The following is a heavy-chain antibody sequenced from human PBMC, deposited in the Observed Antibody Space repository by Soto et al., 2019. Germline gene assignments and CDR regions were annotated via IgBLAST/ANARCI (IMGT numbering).Heavy chain of an antibody. CDR3: ARGWGSGVFDY. D-gene: IGHD6-19*01. V-gene: IGHV4-34*01. CDR2: INHSGST. J-gene: IGHJ4*02. Sequence: QVQLQQWGAGLLKPSETLSLTCAVFGVYFSGYYWNWIRQPPGKGLEWIGEINHSGSTNYNPSLKSRVTISVDTSKNQFSLKLSSVTAADTAVYYCARGWGSGVFDYWGQGTLVTVSS. CDR1: GVYFSGYY.